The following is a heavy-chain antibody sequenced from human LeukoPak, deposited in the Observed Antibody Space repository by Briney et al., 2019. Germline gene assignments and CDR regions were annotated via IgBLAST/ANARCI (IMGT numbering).Heavy chain of an antibody. CDR2: INAYHGNT. CDR3: ARRQGTTLNFDY. D-gene: IGHD1-1*01. Sequence: RASVKVSCKASGYTFSSYGFSWVRQAPGQGLEWMGWINAYHGNTNYAQNLQGRVTMTTDTSTSTAYMELRSLGSDDTAVYYCARRQGTTLNFDYWGQGTLVTVSS. J-gene: IGHJ4*02. CDR1: GYTFSSYG. V-gene: IGHV1-18*01.